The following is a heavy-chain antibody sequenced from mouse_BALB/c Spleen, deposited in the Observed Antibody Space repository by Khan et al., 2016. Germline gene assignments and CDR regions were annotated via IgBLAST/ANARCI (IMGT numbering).Heavy chain of an antibody. CDR1: GYAFSNYW. Sequence: QVQLQQSGAELVRPGSSVKISCKASGYAFSNYWMNWVKQRPGQGLEWIGQIYPGDGDTNYNGKFKGKATLTADKSSSTAYMQLSSLTSEDSAVSFCARRYLYVVFPYGGQGTLVTVSA. D-gene: IGHD2-12*01. V-gene: IGHV1-80*01. CDR2: IYPGDGDT. J-gene: IGHJ3*01. CDR3: ARRYLYVVFPY.